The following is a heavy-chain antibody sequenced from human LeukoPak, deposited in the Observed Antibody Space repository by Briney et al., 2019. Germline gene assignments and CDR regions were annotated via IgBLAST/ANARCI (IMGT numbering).Heavy chain of an antibody. D-gene: IGHD3-9*01. Sequence: GGSLRLSCAASGFTFSSHWMSWVRQAPGKGLEWVAIIKQDGSEKYHVDPAKGRFTISRDNAKNSLYLQMNSLRAEDTAVYYCARRLRYFDWHAGYYFDYWGQGTLVTVSS. CDR1: GFTFSSHW. CDR3: ARRLRYFDWHAGYYFDY. CDR2: IKQDGSEK. V-gene: IGHV3-7*01. J-gene: IGHJ4*02.